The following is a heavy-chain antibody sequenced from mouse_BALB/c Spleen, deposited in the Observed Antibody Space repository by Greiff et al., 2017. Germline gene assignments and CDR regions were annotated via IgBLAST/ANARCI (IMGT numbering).Heavy chain of an antibody. Sequence: DVQLQESGAELVKPGASVKLSCTASGFNIKDTYMHWVKQRPEQGLEWIGRIDPANGNTKYDPKFQGKATITADTSSNTAYLQLSSLTSEDTAVDYCARGGYYWYFDVWGAGTTVTVSS. V-gene: IGHV14-3*02. CDR2: IDPANGNT. CDR1: GFNIKDTY. D-gene: IGHD1-1*02. CDR3: ARGGYYWYFDV. J-gene: IGHJ1*01.